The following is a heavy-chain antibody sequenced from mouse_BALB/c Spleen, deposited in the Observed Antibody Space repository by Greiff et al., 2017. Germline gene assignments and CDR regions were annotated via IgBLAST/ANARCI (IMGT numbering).Heavy chain of an antibody. Sequence: EVQRVESGGGLVKPGGSLKLSCAASGFTFSDYYMYWVRQTPEKRLEWVATISDGGSYTYYPDSVKGRFTISRDNAKNNLYLQMSSLKSEDTAMYYCARGVGDYAMDYWGQGTSVTVSS. V-gene: IGHV5-4*02. CDR2: ISDGGSYT. J-gene: IGHJ4*01. CDR3: ARGVGDYAMDY. CDR1: GFTFSDYY. D-gene: IGHD1-1*02.